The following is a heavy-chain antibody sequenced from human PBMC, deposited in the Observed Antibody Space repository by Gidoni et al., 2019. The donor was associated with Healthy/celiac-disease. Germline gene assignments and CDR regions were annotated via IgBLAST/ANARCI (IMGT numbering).Heavy chain of an antibody. Sequence: EVQLVESGGGLVQPGGSLRLSCAASGFTFSSYAMSWVRQAPGKGLEWVSAISGSGGSTYYADSVKGRFTISRDNSKNTLYLQMNSLRAEDTAVYYCAKAQSGYSSGWYNENYYYYYGMDVWGQGTTVTVSS. CDR2: ISGSGGST. V-gene: IGHV3-23*04. CDR1: GFTFSSYA. D-gene: IGHD6-19*01. J-gene: IGHJ6*02. CDR3: AKAQSGYSSGWYNENYYYYYGMDV.